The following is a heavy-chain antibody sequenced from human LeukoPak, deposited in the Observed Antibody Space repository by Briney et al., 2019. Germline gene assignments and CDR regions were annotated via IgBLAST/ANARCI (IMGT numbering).Heavy chain of an antibody. J-gene: IGHJ4*02. CDR1: GFTFSSYE. V-gene: IGHV3-48*03. Sequence: PGGSLRLSCAAPGFTFSSYEMNWVRQAPGKGLEWVSYISSSGSTIYYADSVKGRFTISRDNAKNSLYLQMNSLRAEDTAVYYCARVGYSSSWYPYDYWGQGTLVTVSS. D-gene: IGHD6-13*01. CDR3: ARVGYSSSWYPYDY. CDR2: ISSSGSTI.